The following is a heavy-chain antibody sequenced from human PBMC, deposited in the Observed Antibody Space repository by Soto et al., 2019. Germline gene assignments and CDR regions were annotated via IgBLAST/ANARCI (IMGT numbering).Heavy chain of an antibody. V-gene: IGHV1-18*01. J-gene: IGHJ5*02. CDR2: ISAYNGNT. Sequence: ASVKVSCKASGYTFTSYGISWVRQAPGQGLEWMGWISAYNGNTNYAQKLQGRVTMTTDTPTSTAYMELRSLRSDDTAVYYCARYALFGVVIDWFDPWGQGTLVTVSS. CDR1: GYTFTSYG. D-gene: IGHD3-3*01. CDR3: ARYALFGVVIDWFDP.